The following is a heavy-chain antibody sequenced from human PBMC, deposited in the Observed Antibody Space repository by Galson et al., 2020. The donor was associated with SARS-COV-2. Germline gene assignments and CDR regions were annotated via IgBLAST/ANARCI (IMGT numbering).Heavy chain of an antibody. CDR1: GFAFSGSA. V-gene: IGHV3-73*01. CDR3: TRFVEGANYFDY. Sequence: GGSLRLSCGASGFAFSGSAIHWVRQASGKGLEWVGRIRNKDNNYATAYAASVNDRFTISRDDSKSTAYLQMNSLKTEDTAVYHCTRFVEGANYFDYWGQGALVTVSS. J-gene: IGHJ4*02. CDR2: IRNKDNNYAT. D-gene: IGHD1-1*01.